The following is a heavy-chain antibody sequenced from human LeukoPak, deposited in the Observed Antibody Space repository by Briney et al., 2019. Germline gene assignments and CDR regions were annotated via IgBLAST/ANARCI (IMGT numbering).Heavy chain of an antibody. J-gene: IGHJ4*02. CDR2: ISGSGGST. CDR1: GFTFSSYA. V-gene: IGHV3-23*01. Sequence: QPGGSLRLSCAASGFTFSSYAMSWVRQAPGKGLEWVSAISGSGGSTYYADSVKGRFTISRDNSKNTLYLQMNSLRAEDTAVYYCAKGYYYDSSGLYCDWGQGTLVTVSS. CDR3: AKGYYYDSSGLYCD. D-gene: IGHD3-22*01.